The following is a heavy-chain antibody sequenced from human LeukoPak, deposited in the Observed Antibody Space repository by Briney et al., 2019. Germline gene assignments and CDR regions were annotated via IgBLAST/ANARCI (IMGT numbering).Heavy chain of an antibody. D-gene: IGHD2-2*01. Sequence: PSETLSLTCTVSDYSISSGYYWGWIRQHPRKGLEWIGSIYHSGTTYSNPSLKSRVTMSVDTSKNQFSLKLSSVTAADTAVYYCARGARTLDIVVVPAALPYYFDYWGQGTLVTVSS. CDR2: IYHSGTT. J-gene: IGHJ4*02. V-gene: IGHV4-38-2*02. CDR3: ARGARTLDIVVVPAALPYYFDY. CDR1: DYSISSGYY.